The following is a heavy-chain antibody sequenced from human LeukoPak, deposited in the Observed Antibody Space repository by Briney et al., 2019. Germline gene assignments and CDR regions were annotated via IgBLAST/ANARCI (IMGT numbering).Heavy chain of an antibody. CDR2: IYYSGST. Sequence: SETLSLTCTASGGSISSYYWSWIRQPPGKGLEWIGYIYYSGSTNYNPSLKSRVTISVDTSKNQFSLKLSSVTAADTAVYYCARGRHYGSGSYYPPYYFDYWGQGTLVTVSS. CDR3: ARGRHYGSGSYYPPYYFDY. CDR1: GGSISSYY. D-gene: IGHD3-10*01. V-gene: IGHV4-59*01. J-gene: IGHJ4*02.